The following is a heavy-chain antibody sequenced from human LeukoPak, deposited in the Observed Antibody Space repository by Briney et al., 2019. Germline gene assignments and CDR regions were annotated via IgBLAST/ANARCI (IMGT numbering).Heavy chain of an antibody. CDR1: GGSISSYC. Sequence: SETLSLTCTVSGGSISSYCWSWIRQPPGKGLEWIGYIYYSGSTNYNPSLKSRVTISVDTSKNQFSLKLSSVTAADTAVYYCARGGTDCGGDCPNWFDPWGQGTLVTVSS. J-gene: IGHJ5*02. V-gene: IGHV4-59*08. CDR3: ARGGTDCGGDCPNWFDP. D-gene: IGHD2-21*02. CDR2: IYYSGST.